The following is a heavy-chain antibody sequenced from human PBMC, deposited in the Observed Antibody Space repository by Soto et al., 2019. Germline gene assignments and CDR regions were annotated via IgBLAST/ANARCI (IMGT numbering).Heavy chain of an antibody. D-gene: IGHD3-22*01. V-gene: IGHV4-4*02. CDR3: ARGINYYDSSGDSWFDP. CDR2: IYHSGTT. J-gene: IGHJ5*02. Sequence: SETLSLTCAVSGGSISSSNWWSWVRQPPGKGLEWIGEIYHSGTTYYNMSLKSRVTISVDRSKNQFSLKLSSVTAADTAVHYCARGINYYDSSGDSWFDPWGQGTLVTVSS. CDR1: GGSISSSNW.